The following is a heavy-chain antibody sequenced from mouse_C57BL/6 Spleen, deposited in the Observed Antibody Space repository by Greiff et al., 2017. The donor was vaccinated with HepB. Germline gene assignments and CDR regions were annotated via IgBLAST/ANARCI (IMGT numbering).Heavy chain of an antibody. CDR2: ISYDGSN. CDR3: ANMRAMDY. J-gene: IGHJ4*01. D-gene: IGHD2-3*01. CDR1: GYSITSGYY. V-gene: IGHV3-6*01. Sequence: DVQLQESGPGLVKPSQSLSLTCSVTGYSITSGYYWNWIRQFPANKLEWMGYISYDGSNNYNPSLKNRISITRDTSKNQFFLKLNSVTTEDTATYYCANMRAMDYWGQGTSVTVSS.